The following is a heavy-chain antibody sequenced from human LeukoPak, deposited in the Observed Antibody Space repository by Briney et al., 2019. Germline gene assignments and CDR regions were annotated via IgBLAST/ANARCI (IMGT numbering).Heavy chain of an antibody. CDR2: ISGSGGST. V-gene: IGHV3-23*01. D-gene: IGHD3-3*02. Sequence: GGSLRLSCAASGFTFSSYAMSWVRQAPGKGLEWVSAISGSGGSTYYADSVKGRFTISRDNSKNTLYLQMNSLRAEDTAVYYCAKPIFGVVIPHNDYWGQGTLVTVSS. J-gene: IGHJ4*02. CDR3: AKPIFGVVIPHNDY. CDR1: GFTFSSYA.